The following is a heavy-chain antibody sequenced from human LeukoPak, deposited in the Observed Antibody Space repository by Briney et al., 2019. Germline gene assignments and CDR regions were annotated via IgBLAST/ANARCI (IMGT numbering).Heavy chain of an antibody. CDR3: AKKGGYYDSSGFLDY. Sequence: GGSLRLSCAASGFTFSSYAMSWVRQAPGKGLEWVSAISGSGGSTYYADSVKGRFTISRDNSKNTLYMQRNSLRAEDTAVYYCAKKGGYYDSSGFLDYWGQGDLVTVSS. CDR2: ISGSGGST. CDR1: GFTFSSYA. V-gene: IGHV3-23*01. D-gene: IGHD3-22*01. J-gene: IGHJ4*02.